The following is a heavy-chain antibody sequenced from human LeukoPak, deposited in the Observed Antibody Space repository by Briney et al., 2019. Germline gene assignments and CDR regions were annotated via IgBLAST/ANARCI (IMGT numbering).Heavy chain of an antibody. V-gene: IGHV3-9*01. CDR3: AKDISSYVRHMDV. Sequence: GGSLRLSCAASGFTFDDYAMHWVRQAPGEGLEWVAGISWNSGNIGYADSVRGRFTISRDNAKNSLYLQINSLRAEDTALYYCAKDISSYVRHMDVWGQGTTVTVSS. CDR1: GFTFDDYA. CDR2: ISWNSGNI. J-gene: IGHJ6*02. D-gene: IGHD6-6*01.